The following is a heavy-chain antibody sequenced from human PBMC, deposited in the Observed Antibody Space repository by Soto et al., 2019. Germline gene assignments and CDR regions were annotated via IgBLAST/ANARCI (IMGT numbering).Heavy chain of an antibody. CDR3: ARRGTMVRDAFDI. Sequence: PSETLSLTCTVSGGSISDHYYMWIRQSPGKGLEYIGYIYYSGSTNYNPSLRSRVTISVDTSKNQFSLKVISVTAADTAVYYCARRGTMVRDAFDIWGQGTMVTVSS. J-gene: IGHJ3*02. CDR1: GGSISDHY. D-gene: IGHD3-10*01. V-gene: IGHV4-59*11. CDR2: IYYSGST.